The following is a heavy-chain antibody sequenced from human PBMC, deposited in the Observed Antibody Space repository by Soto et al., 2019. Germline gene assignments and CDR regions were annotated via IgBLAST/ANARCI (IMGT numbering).Heavy chain of an antibody. CDR1: GGSFSDYI. CDR2: INHSGSA. CDR3: ARGLISGSHYSGGWYYFDS. J-gene: IGHJ4*02. Sequence: SETLSLTCDVYGGSFSDYIWTWIRQTPGKGLQWIGQINHSGSANYNPSLKSRVTISVHASSSQFSLELSSVTAADTAVYYCARGLISGSHYSGGWYYFDSWGQGTQVT. D-gene: IGHD1-26*01. V-gene: IGHV4-34*01.